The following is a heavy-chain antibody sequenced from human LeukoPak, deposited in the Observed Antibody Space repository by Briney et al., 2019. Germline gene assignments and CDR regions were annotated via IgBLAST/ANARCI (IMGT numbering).Heavy chain of an antibody. Sequence: SETLSLTCTVSGGSISSYYWSWIRQPPGKGLEWIGYIYYSGSTNYNPSLKSRVTISVDTSKNQFSLKLSSVTAADTAVYYCARVRQQWLIFDHWGQGTLVTVSS. D-gene: IGHD6-19*01. J-gene: IGHJ4*02. CDR1: GGSISSYY. CDR2: IYYSGST. V-gene: IGHV4-59*01. CDR3: ARVRQQWLIFDH.